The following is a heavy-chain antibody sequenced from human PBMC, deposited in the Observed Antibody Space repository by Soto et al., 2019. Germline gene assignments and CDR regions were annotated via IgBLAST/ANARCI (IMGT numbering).Heavy chain of an antibody. D-gene: IGHD3-22*01. Sequence: GGSLRLSCAASGFTFSSYAMSWVRQAPGKGLEWVSAISGSGGSTYYADSVKGRFTISRDNAKNSLYLQMNSLRDEDTAVYYCARGYYAAGRYYFDYGGQGTLVTVSS. CDR2: ISGSGGST. V-gene: IGHV3-23*01. CDR3: ARGYYAAGRYYFDY. J-gene: IGHJ4*02. CDR1: GFTFSSYA.